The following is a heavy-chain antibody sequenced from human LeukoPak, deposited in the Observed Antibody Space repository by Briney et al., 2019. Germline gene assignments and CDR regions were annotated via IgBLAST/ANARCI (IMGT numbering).Heavy chain of an antibody. CDR3: ARHNSSGYPGDYFDY. CDR1: GYTFTGYY. Sequence: ASVKDSCKASGYTFTGYYMHWVRQAPGQGLEWMGWINPNSGGTNYAQKFQGRVTMTRDTSISTAYMELSRLRSDDTAVYYCARHNSSGYPGDYFDYWGQGTLVTVSS. V-gene: IGHV1-2*02. CDR2: INPNSGGT. J-gene: IGHJ4*02. D-gene: IGHD3-22*01.